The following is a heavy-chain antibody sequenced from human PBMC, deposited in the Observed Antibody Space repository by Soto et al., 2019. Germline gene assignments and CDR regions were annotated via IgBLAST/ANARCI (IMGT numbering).Heavy chain of an antibody. CDR2: ISGSGGST. J-gene: IGHJ3*02. CDR1: GFTFSSYA. CDR3: AKPEWDVVVAATNGVGLDAFDI. D-gene: IGHD2-15*01. Sequence: GGSLRLSCAASGFTFSSYAMSWVRQAPGKGLEWVSAISGSGGSTYYADSVKGRFTISRDNSKNTLYLQMNSLRAEDTAVYDCAKPEWDVVVAATNGVGLDAFDIWGQGTMVTVSS. V-gene: IGHV3-23*01.